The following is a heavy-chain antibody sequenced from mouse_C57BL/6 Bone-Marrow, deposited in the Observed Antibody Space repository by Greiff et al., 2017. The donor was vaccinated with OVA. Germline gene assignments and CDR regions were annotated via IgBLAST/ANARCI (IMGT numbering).Heavy chain of an antibody. CDR1: GYTFTDYY. Sequence: VHVKQSGPVLVKPGASVKMSCKASGYTFTDYYMNWVKQSHGKSLEWIGVINPYNGGTSYNQKFKGKATLTVDKSSSTAYMELNSLTSEDSAVYYGARGGDNYFYAMDYWGQGTSVTVSS. D-gene: IGHD1-3*01. J-gene: IGHJ4*01. CDR3: ARGGDNYFYAMDY. V-gene: IGHV1-19*01. CDR2: INPYNGGT.